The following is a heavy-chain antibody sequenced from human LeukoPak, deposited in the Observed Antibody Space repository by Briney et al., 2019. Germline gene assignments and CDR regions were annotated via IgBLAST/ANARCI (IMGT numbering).Heavy chain of an antibody. V-gene: IGHV3-30*04. CDR2: ISYDGSNK. D-gene: IGHD6-13*01. CDR1: GFTFSSYA. Sequence: GGSLRLSCAASGFTFSSYAMHRGRKAPGKGLEWVAVISYDGSNKYYADSVKGRFTISRDNSKNTLYLQMNSLRAEDTAVYYCARDSQLVDAFDIWGQGTMVTVSS. J-gene: IGHJ3*02. CDR3: ARDSQLVDAFDI.